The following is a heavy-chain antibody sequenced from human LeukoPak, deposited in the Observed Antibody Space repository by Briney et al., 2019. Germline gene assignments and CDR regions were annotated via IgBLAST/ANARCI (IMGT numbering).Heavy chain of an antibody. D-gene: IGHD6-19*01. CDR2: IYSGGST. V-gene: IGHV3-66*01. Sequence: GGSLRLSCAASGFTVSSNYMSWVRQAPGKGLEWVSVIYSGGSTYYADSVKGRFTISRDNSKNTLYLQMNSLRAEDTAVYYCAGDLSGWYYFDYWGQGTLVTVSS. J-gene: IGHJ4*02. CDR1: GFTVSSNY. CDR3: AGDLSGWYYFDY.